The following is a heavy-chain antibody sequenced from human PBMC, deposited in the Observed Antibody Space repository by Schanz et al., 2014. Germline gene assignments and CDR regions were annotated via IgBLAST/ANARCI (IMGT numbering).Heavy chain of an antibody. CDR2: INPSGGGT. V-gene: IGHV1-46*01. Sequence: QVQVVQSGAEVKKPGASVKVSCKASGYTFTDYGVIWVRQAPGQGLEWMGMINPSGGGTTYAQKFQGRVTMTRDTSTSTVYMELSSLRSEDTAVYYCARGRTFDYWGQGTLVTVSS. CDR1: GYTFTDYG. J-gene: IGHJ4*02. CDR3: ARGRTFDY.